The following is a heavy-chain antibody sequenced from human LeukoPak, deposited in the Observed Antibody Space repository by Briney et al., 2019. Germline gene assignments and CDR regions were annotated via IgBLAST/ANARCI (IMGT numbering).Heavy chain of an antibody. D-gene: IGHD3-9*01. CDR2: ISGSGGST. CDR3: AKGDRPLRYFDWLSHPFDY. V-gene: IGHV3-23*01. J-gene: IGHJ4*02. CDR1: GFNFSSYA. Sequence: GGSLRLSCAASGFNFSSYAMSWVRQAPGKGLEWVSAISGSGGSTYYADSVKGRFTISRDNSKNTLYLQMNSLRAEDMAVYYCAKGDRPLRYFDWLSHPFDYWGQGTLVTVSS.